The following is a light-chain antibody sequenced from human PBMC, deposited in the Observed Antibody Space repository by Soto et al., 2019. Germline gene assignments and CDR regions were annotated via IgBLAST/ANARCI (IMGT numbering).Light chain of an antibody. J-gene: IGLJ1*01. CDR3: LLSYSGSRLYV. CDR1: TGAVTSGHY. CDR2: DTS. Sequence: QTVVTQEPSLTVSQGGTVTLTCGSRTGAVTSGHYPYWFQQKPGQAPRTLIYDTSNKHSWTPARFSGSLLGGKAALTLSGAQPEDEAEYYCLLSYSGSRLYVFGTGTKLTVL. V-gene: IGLV7-46*01.